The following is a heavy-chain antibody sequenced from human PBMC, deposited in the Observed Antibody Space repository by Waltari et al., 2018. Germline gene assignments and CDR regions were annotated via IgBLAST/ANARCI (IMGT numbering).Heavy chain of an antibody. Sequence: VQLQQWGAGLLKPSETLSLTCAVYGGSFSGYYWSWIGQPPGKGLEWVANIKQDGSEKYYVDSVKGRFTISRDNAKNSLYLQMNSLRAEDTAVYYCASDAFDIWGQGTMVTVSS. J-gene: IGHJ3*02. CDR1: GGSFSGYY. V-gene: IGHV3-7*01. CDR2: IKQDGSEK. CDR3: ASDAFDI.